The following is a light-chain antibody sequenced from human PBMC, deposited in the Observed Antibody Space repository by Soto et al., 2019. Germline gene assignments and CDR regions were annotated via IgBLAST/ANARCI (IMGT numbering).Light chain of an antibody. J-gene: IGKJ1*01. V-gene: IGKV1-5*01. Sequence: DIRMTQSPSTLSASVGDRVTITCRASQSISNWLAWYQQKPGKAPKLLIYDASSLESGVSLRFSGSGSGTEFTLTISSLQPDDFATYYCQQYNSYSRTFGQGTKVDIK. CDR2: DAS. CDR1: QSISNW. CDR3: QQYNSYSRT.